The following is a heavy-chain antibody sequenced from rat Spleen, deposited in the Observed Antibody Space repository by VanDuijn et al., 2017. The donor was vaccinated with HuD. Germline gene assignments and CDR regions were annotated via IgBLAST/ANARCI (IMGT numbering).Heavy chain of an antibody. D-gene: IGHD1-9*01. V-gene: IGHV5-31*01. CDR1: GFTFNNYW. CDR3: ARPTTGIPFNY. CDR2: ISNARGIT. J-gene: IGHJ2*01. Sequence: EVQLVESGGGLVQPGRSLKLACVASGFTFNNYWMTWIRQAPGKGLEWVASISNARGITYYADPVKGRFTISRDIANSTLYLQMDSLRSEDTATYYCARPTTGIPFNYWGQGVMVTVSS.